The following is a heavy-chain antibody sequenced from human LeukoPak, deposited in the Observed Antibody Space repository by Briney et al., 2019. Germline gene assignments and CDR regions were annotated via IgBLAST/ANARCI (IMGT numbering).Heavy chain of an antibody. V-gene: IGHV4-34*01. CDR1: GGSFSGYY. Sequence: PSETLSLTCAVYGGSFSGYYWSWIRQPPGKGLEWIGEINHSGSTNYNPSLKSRVTISVDTSKNQFSLKLRSVTAADTAVYYCASGSANNYGYVFDPWGQGTLVTVSS. CDR2: INHSGST. D-gene: IGHD5-18*01. CDR3: ASGSANNYGYVFDP. J-gene: IGHJ5*02.